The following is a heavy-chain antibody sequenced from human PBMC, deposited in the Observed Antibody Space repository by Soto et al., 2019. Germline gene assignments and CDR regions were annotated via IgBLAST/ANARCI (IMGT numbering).Heavy chain of an antibody. V-gene: IGHV3-72*01. CDR1: GFTFRDHY. CDR3: ATEAIQLWFDF. CDR2: IRDRPDRYTT. D-gene: IGHD5-18*01. J-gene: IGHJ4*02. Sequence: EVQLVESGGGLAQPGSYLTLSRAASGFTFRDHYMGWVRQAPGKGLEWVGRIRDRPDRYTTDYAASVKDRFIISRGAPKNLLYLHLNNLKTDDSAGYFCATEAIQLWFDFWGQGTLVTVSS.